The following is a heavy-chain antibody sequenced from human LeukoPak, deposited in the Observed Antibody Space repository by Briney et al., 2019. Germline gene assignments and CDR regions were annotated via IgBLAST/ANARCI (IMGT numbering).Heavy chain of an antibody. V-gene: IGHV3-48*01. J-gene: IGHJ4*02. CDR2: ISSSSSTI. CDR3: ARDYCSGGGCYDY. CDR1: GVTFSSYS. Sequence: PGGSLRLSCAASGVTFSSYSMNWVRQAPGKGLEWVSYISSSSSTIYYADSVKGRLTISRDNAKNSLYLQMNSLRAEDTAVYYCARDYCSGGGCYDYWGQGTLVTVSS. D-gene: IGHD2-15*01.